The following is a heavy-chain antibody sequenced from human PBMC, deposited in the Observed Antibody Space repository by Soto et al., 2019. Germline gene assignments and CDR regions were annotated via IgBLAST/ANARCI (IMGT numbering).Heavy chain of an antibody. J-gene: IGHJ4*02. CDR1: GFTFSSYW. D-gene: IGHD6-19*01. CDR3: ARAVETRAVAGTYTWAFDY. Sequence: EVQLVESGGGLVQPGGSLRLSCAASGFTFSSYWMHWVRQAPGKGLVWVSRINSDGSSTSYADSVKGRFTISRDNAKNTLYLQMNSLRADDTAVYYCARAVETRAVAGTYTWAFDYWGQGTLVTVSS. V-gene: IGHV3-74*01. CDR2: INSDGSST.